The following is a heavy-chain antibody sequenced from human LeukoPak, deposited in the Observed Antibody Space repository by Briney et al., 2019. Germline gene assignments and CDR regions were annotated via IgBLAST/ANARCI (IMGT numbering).Heavy chain of an antibody. J-gene: IGHJ6*02. CDR2: ISSSSSYI. CDR3: ARSFRIAVAGTAVYGMDV. D-gene: IGHD6-19*01. Sequence: GGSLRLSCAASGFTFSSYSMNWVRQAPGKGLEGVSSISSSSSYIYYADSVKGRFTISRDNAKNSLYLQMNSLRAEDTAVYYCARSFRIAVAGTAVYGMDVWGQGTTVTVSS. V-gene: IGHV3-21*01. CDR1: GFTFSSYS.